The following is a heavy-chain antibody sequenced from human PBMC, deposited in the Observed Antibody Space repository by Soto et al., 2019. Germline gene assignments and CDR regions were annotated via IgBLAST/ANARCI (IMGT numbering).Heavy chain of an antibody. CDR1: GFTFSNAW. Sequence: GGSLRLSCAASGFTFSNAWMNWVRQAPGKGLEWVGRIKSKTDGGTTDYAAPVKGRFTISRDDSKNTLYLQMNSLKTEDTAVYYCTTYYGDYLEKFDYWGQGTLVTVSS. J-gene: IGHJ4*02. CDR3: TTYYGDYLEKFDY. D-gene: IGHD4-17*01. CDR2: IKSKTDGGTT. V-gene: IGHV3-15*07.